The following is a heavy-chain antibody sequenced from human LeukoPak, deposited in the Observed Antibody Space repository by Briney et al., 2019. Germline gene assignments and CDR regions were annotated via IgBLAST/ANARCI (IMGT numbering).Heavy chain of an antibody. V-gene: IGHV4-39*07. CDR3: ARVSGWYSSRGFIDY. J-gene: IGHJ4*02. Sequence: PSETLSLTCTVSGGSISSSSYYWGWIRQPPGKGLEWIGSIYHSGSTYYNPSLKSRVTISVDTSKNQFSLRLSSVTAADTAVYYCARVSGWYSSRGFIDYWGQGTLVTVSS. CDR1: GGSISSSSYY. CDR2: IYHSGST. D-gene: IGHD6-19*01.